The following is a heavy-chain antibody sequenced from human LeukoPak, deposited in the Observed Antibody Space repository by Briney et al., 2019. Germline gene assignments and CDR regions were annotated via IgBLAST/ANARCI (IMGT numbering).Heavy chain of an antibody. D-gene: IGHD3-3*01. J-gene: IGHJ4*02. CDR1: GGSISSSSYY. CDR3: ARGTQRITIFGVVPGYFDY. Sequence: SETLSLTCTVSGGSISSSSYYWGWIRQPPGKGLEWIGSIYYSGSTYYNPSLKSRVTISVDTSKNQFSLKLGSVTAADTAVYYCARGTQRITIFGVVPGYFDYWGQGTLVTVSS. V-gene: IGHV4-39*07. CDR2: IYYSGST.